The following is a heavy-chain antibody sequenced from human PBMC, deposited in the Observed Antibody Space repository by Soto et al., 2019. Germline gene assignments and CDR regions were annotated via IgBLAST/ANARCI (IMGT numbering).Heavy chain of an antibody. Sequence: PGESLKISCQTSGYTFTNYWIGWVRQMPGGGLEWLGLIFPRDFDVRYSPSFEGQVTISADRSTATAVLQWRSLEASDSGLYFCARRVSLLQPIDSWGQGTPVTVSS. D-gene: IGHD4-4*01. CDR3: ARRVSLLQPIDS. V-gene: IGHV5-51*01. J-gene: IGHJ5*01. CDR1: GYTFTNYW. CDR2: IFPRDFDV.